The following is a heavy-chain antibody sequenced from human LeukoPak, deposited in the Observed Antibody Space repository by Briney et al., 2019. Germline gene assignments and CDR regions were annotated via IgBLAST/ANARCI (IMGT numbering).Heavy chain of an antibody. V-gene: IGHV4-30-2*01. Sequence: SETLPLTCAVSGGSISSGGYSWSWIRQPPGKGLEWIGYIYHSGSTYYSPSLKSRVTISVDRSKNQFSLKLSSVTAADTAVYYCAKDGDYGAFDYWGQGTLVTVSS. CDR3: AKDGDYGAFDY. CDR2: IYHSGST. D-gene: IGHD4-17*01. CDR1: GGSISSGGYS. J-gene: IGHJ4*02.